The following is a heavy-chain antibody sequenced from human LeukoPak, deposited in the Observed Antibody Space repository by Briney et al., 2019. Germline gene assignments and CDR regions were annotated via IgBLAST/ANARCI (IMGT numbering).Heavy chain of an antibody. V-gene: IGHV1-2*02. Sequence: ASVQVPCKASGYTFTGYYMHWVRQAPGQGLEWMGWINPNSGGTNYAQKFQGRVTMTRDTSISTAYMELSRLRSDDTAVYYCARDKLTNYYYYGMDVWGQGTTVTVSS. CDR1: GYTFTGYY. D-gene: IGHD1-1*01. CDR2: INPNSGGT. CDR3: ARDKLTNYYYYGMDV. J-gene: IGHJ6*02.